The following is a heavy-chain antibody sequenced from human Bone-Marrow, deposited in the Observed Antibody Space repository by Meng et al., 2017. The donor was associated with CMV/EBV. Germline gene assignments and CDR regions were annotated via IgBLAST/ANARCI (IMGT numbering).Heavy chain of an antibody. D-gene: IGHD3-10*01. V-gene: IGHV1-69*02. CDR1: GGTFSSYT. Sequence: SVKVSCKASGGTFSSYTISWVRQAPGQGLEWMGRIIPILGIANYAQKFQGRVTITADKSTSTAYMELSSLRSEDTAVYYCVGVRYYGSGSYYKVPLYYGMDVWGQGTTVTVSS. CDR3: VGVRYYGSGSYYKVPLYYGMDV. CDR2: IIPILGIA. J-gene: IGHJ6*02.